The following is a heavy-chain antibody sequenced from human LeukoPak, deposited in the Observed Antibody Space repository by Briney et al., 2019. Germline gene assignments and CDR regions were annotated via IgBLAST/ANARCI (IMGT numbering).Heavy chain of an antibody. CDR1: GYTFTSYG. V-gene: IGHV1-18*01. CDR2: INTYNGHT. CDR3: ARDGPRGYFQH. J-gene: IGHJ1*01. D-gene: IGHD1-14*01. Sequence: ASVKVSCNTSGYTFTSYGISWVRQAPGQGLEYMGWINTYNGHTNYAQKLQGRVTVTTDTSTSTAYLELRSLRSDDTAVYYCARDGPRGYFQHWGHGTLITVSS.